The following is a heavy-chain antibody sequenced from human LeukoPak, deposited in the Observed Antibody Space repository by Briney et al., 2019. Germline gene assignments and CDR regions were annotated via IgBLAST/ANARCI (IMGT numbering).Heavy chain of an antibody. D-gene: IGHD1-7*01. V-gene: IGHV1-2*02. J-gene: IGHJ4*02. CDR1: GYTFAGYY. Sequence: GASVKVSCKASGYTFAGYYMHWVRQAPGQGLEWMGWINPNSGGTNYAQKFQGRVTMTRDTSISTAYMELSRLRSDDTAVYYCASETITGTTSGFDYWGQGTLVTVSS. CDR2: INPNSGGT. CDR3: ASETITGTTSGFDY.